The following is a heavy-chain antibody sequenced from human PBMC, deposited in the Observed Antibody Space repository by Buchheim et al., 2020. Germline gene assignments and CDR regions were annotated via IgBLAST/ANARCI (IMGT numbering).Heavy chain of an antibody. CDR2: IYYSGST. Sequence: QVQLQESGPGLVKPSETLSLTCTVSGGSVSSGSYYWSWIRQPPGKGLEWIGYIYYSGSTNYNPSLKSRVTMSVATSKNQFSLKLSSVTAADTAVYYCARFSSLAGTGFDPWGQGTL. V-gene: IGHV4-61*01. CDR1: GGSVSSGSYY. CDR3: ARFSSLAGTGFDP. J-gene: IGHJ5*02. D-gene: IGHD6-13*01.